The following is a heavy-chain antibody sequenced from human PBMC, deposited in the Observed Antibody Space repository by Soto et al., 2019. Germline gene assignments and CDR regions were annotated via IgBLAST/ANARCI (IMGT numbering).Heavy chain of an antibody. J-gene: IGHJ5*02. CDR1: GDMFNSYT. CDR3: AREMTTVHNYFDP. V-gene: IGHV1-69*08. D-gene: IGHD4-17*01. CDR2: VIPILDSA. Sequence: QVQLVQSGAEVKKPGSSVKVSCKASGDMFNSYTFSWVPQAPGQGLEWMGRVIPILDSANYAQKFQGRVKITADRSTSTSYMQMTSLRSEDTAIYFCAREMTTVHNYFDPWGQGTLVTVSS.